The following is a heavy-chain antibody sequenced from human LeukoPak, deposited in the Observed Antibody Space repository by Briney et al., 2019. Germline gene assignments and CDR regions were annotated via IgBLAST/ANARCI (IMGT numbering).Heavy chain of an antibody. CDR2: IYYSGNT. Sequence: SETLSLTCTVSGGSISCYHWSWIRQPPGKGLEWIGFIYYSGNTDYNPSLKSRLAILVDTSKNQFSLKLSSVTAADTAVYYCARGNGAPEGVFDYWGQGTLVTVSS. CDR3: ARGNGAPEGVFDY. CDR1: GGSISCYH. J-gene: IGHJ4*02. D-gene: IGHD2-8*01. V-gene: IGHV4-59*08.